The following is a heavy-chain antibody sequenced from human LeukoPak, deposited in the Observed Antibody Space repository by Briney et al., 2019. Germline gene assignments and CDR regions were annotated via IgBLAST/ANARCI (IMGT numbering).Heavy chain of an antibody. CDR1: GFTFGSYA. V-gene: IGHV3-23*01. CDR2: ITASGAAT. J-gene: IGHJ4*02. CDR3: AKGGALFAVASYFDY. Sequence: PGGSLRLSYAASGFTFGSYAMSWVRQAPGKGLEWVSSITASGAATYYADSVKGRFTISRDNSKSMLYLQMNSLRAEDTALYYCAKGGALFAVASYFDYWGQGTLVTVSS. D-gene: IGHD6-19*01.